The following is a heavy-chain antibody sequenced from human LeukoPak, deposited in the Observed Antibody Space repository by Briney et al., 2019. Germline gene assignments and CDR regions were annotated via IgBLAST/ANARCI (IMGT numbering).Heavy chain of an antibody. Sequence: SETLSLTCAVSGGSISGYYWSWIRQPAGKGLEWMGRISGSGSTDYDPSLKSRVTMSVDTSKNQFSLRLNSVTAADTAVYYCAREGRSTTPGYWGQGTLVTVSS. J-gene: IGHJ4*02. D-gene: IGHD2-15*01. V-gene: IGHV4-4*07. CDR3: AREGRSTTPGY. CDR1: GGSISGYY. CDR2: ISGSGST.